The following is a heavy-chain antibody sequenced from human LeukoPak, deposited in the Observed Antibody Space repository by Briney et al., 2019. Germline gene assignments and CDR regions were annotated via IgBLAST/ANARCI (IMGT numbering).Heavy chain of an antibody. CDR2: IYYSGST. CDR3: ARAGDSNYDWYFDI. CDR1: GGSISSYY. J-gene: IGHJ2*01. Sequence: PSETLSHTCTVSGGSISSYYWSWIRQPPGKGLEWIGYIYYSGSTNYNPSLKSRVTISVDTSKNQFSLKLSSVTAADTAVYYCARAGDSNYDWYFDIWGRGTLVTVSS. V-gene: IGHV4-59*01. D-gene: IGHD4-11*01.